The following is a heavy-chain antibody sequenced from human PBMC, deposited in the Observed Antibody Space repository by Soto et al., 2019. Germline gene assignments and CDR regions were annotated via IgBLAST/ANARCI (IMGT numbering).Heavy chain of an antibody. V-gene: IGHV3-15*07. CDR2: IKSKTDGGTT. CDR3: TRYRSSWDGTGHDSFDI. Sequence: PGGSLRLSCAASGFTFSNAWMNWVRQAPGKGLEWVGRIKSKTDGGTTDYAAPVKGRFTISRDDSKNTLYLQMNSLKTEDTALYYFTRYRSSWDGTGHDSFDIWGQGTMVPVSS. D-gene: IGHD6-13*01. J-gene: IGHJ3*02. CDR1: GFTFSNAW.